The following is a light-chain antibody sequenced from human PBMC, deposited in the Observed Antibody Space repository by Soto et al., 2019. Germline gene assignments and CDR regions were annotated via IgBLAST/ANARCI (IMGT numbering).Light chain of an antibody. J-gene: IGKJ1*01. CDR2: GAS. Sequence: IVLTQSPGTLSLSPGERATLYCRASQSVGSNYLAWYQQKPGQAPRVLIYGASSRATGIPDRFSGSGSGADFTLTISRLEPEDFAVYYCQQYGSSPRTFGQGTKVDIK. CDR3: QQYGSSPRT. V-gene: IGKV3-20*01. CDR1: QSVGSNY.